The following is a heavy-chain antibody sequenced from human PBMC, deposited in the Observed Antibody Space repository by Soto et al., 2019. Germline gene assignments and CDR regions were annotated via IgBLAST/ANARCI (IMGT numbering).Heavy chain of an antibody. J-gene: IGHJ4*02. CDR2: IIPMLGIA. CDR3: ARPPDSSWAVYSFDK. Sequence: QVQLAQSGAEVKKPGSSVKVSCRASGGTSSSYTITWVRQVPGQGLEWMGSIIPMLGIANYAPQFQDRVTIPAEKATMPSWLELSGLRSADTTIYYCARPPDSSWAVYSFDKWGQGTLVTVSS. D-gene: IGHD6-13*01. CDR1: GGTSSSYT. V-gene: IGHV1-69*02.